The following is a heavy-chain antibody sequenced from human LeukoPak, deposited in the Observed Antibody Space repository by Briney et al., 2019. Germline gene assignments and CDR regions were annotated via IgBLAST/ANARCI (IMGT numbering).Heavy chain of an antibody. J-gene: IGHJ4*02. CDR3: ARLAAAGPTYDRY. D-gene: IGHD6-13*01. V-gene: IGHV1-69*05. CDR2: IIPIFGTA. Sequence: SVKVSCKASGGTFSSYAISWVRQAPGQGLEWMGGIIPIFGTANYAQKFQGRVTITTDESTSTAYMELSSLRSEDTAVYYCARLAAAGPTYDRYWGQGTLVTVSS. CDR1: GGTFSSYA.